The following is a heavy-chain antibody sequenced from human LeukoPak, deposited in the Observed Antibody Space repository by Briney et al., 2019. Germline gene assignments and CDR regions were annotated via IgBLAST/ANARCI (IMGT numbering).Heavy chain of an antibody. J-gene: IGHJ4*02. CDR2: IRSKAYGGTT. CDR3: TRDQPYYDFWSGTIFDY. D-gene: IGHD3-3*01. CDR1: GFTFGDYA. V-gene: IGHV3-49*04. Sequence: GGSLRLSCTASGFTFGDYAMSWVRQAPGKGLEWVGFIRSKAYGGTTEYAASVKGRFTISRDDSKSIAYLQMNSLKTEDTAVYYCTRDQPYYDFWSGTIFDYWGQGTLVTASS.